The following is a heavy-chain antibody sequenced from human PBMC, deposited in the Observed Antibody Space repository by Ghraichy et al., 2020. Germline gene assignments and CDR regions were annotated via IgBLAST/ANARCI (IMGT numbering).Heavy chain of an antibody. CDR1: GGSFSGYY. CDR3: ARGWSGYYLGWFDP. Sequence: SETLSLTCAVSGGSFSGYYWSWIRQPPGKGLEWIGEINHSGSTNYNPSLKSRVTISVDTSKNQFSLKLSSVTAADTAVYYCARGWSGYYLGWFDPWGQGTRVTVSS. D-gene: IGHD3-3*01. V-gene: IGHV4-34*01. J-gene: IGHJ5*02. CDR2: INHSGST.